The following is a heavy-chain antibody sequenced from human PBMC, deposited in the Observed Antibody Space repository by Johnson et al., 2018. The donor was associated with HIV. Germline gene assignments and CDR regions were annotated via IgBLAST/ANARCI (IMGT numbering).Heavy chain of an antibody. CDR2: ISYDGSNK. CDR1: GFTFSSYA. J-gene: IGHJ3*02. D-gene: IGHD1-26*01. V-gene: IGHV3-30*04. CDR3: ARGEGDSGSYHRRDAFDI. Sequence: QVQLVESGGGVVQPGRSLRLSCAASGFTFSSYAMHWVRQAPGKGLEWVAVISYDGSNKYYADSVKGRFTISRDNSKNTLYLQRNSLRAEDTAVDYCARGEGDSGSYHRRDAFDIWGQGTMVTVSS.